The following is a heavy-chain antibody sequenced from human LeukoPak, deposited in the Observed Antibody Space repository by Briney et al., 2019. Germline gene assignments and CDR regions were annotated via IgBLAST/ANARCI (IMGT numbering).Heavy chain of an antibody. CDR1: GGSISSYY. Sequence: SETLSLTCTVSGGSISSYYWSWIRQPPGKGLEWIGYIYYSGSTNYNPSLKSRVTISVDTSKNQFSLKLSSVTAADTAVYYCARLHYYYVDYWGQGSLVTVSS. CDR2: IYYSGST. D-gene: IGHD3-10*01. CDR3: ARLHYYYVDY. J-gene: IGHJ4*02. V-gene: IGHV4-59*08.